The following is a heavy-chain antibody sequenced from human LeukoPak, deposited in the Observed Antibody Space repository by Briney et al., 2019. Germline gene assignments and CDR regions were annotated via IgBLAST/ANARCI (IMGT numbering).Heavy chain of an antibody. V-gene: IGHV4-39*01. CDR3: ARHKTNYYDSSGYFLNSFDY. CDR2: IYYSGST. D-gene: IGHD3-22*01. CDR1: GGSISSSSYY. Sequence: PSETLSLTCTVSGGSISSSSYYWGWIRQPPGKGLEWIGSIYYSGSTYYNPSLKSRVTISVDTSKNQFSLKLSSVTAADTAVYYCARHKTNYYDSSGYFLNSFDYWGQGTLVTVSS. J-gene: IGHJ4*02.